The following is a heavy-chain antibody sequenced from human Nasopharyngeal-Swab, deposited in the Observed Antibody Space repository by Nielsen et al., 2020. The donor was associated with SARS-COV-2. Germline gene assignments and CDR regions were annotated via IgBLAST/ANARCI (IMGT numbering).Heavy chain of an antibody. CDR1: GFTFSDSA. CDR2: SRNKANGYTT. Sequence: GGSLRLSCAASGFTFSDSAIHWVRQASGKGLEWVGRSRNKANGYTTEYAASVRGRFTISRDDSKDSLYLQMNSLKTEDTAVYYCARDLSSVWTSGLGVWGQGTTVTVSS. V-gene: IGHV3-72*01. J-gene: IGHJ6*02. CDR3: ARDLSSVWTSGLGV. D-gene: IGHD6-19*01.